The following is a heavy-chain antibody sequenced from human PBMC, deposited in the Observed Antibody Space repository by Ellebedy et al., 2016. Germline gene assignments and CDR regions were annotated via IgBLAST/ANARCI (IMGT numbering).Heavy chain of an antibody. CDR2: INPNSGGT. J-gene: IGHJ4*02. V-gene: IGHV1-2*02. D-gene: IGHD3-22*01. CDR3: ARGYDIGYFDY. Sequence: ASVKVSCXASGYTFTGYYIHWVRQAPGQGLEWMGWINPNSGGTKYAQKFQGRVTMTRDTSISTAYMELSSLRSEDTAVYYCARGYDIGYFDYWGQGTLVTVSS. CDR1: GYTFTGYY.